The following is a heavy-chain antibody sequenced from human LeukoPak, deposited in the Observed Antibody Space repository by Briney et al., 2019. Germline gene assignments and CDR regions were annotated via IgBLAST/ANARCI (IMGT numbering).Heavy chain of an antibody. V-gene: IGHV3-23*01. Sequence: QPGGSLRLSCAASGFTFSSYAMSWVRQAPGKGLEWVSAISGSGGSTYYADSVKGRFTISRDNSKNTLYLQMNSLRAEDTAVYYCAKPGYYYDSSGHGDFDIWGQGTMVTVSS. CDR3: AKPGYYYDSSGHGDFDI. CDR1: GFTFSSYA. CDR2: ISGSGGST. J-gene: IGHJ3*02. D-gene: IGHD3-22*01.